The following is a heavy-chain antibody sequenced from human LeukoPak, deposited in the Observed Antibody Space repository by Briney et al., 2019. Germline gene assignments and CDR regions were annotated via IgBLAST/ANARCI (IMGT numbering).Heavy chain of an antibody. J-gene: IGHJ4*02. V-gene: IGHV3-23*01. CDR1: GFTFSSSA. CDR2: SGDSGLST. CDR3: ERGVAPAGSELYFFAY. D-gene: IGHD2-2*01. Sequence: WVSLRLSCAASGFTFSSSAMSWFRQAPGKGLEGVSGSGDSGLSTYYADSVKGRFTISRDNFKNTLYLQMNSVSVEDTALYYCERGVAPAGSELYFFAYWGQGTLVTVCS.